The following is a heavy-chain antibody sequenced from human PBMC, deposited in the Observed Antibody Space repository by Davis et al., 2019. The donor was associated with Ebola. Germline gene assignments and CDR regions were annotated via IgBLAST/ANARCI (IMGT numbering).Heavy chain of an antibody. CDR2: ISGSGGST. CDR1: GFTFSSYA. CDR3: AKGVKYDFWSEQLGGLDY. J-gene: IGHJ4*02. Sequence: PGGSLRLSCAASGFTFSSYAMSWVRQAPGKGLEWVSAISGSGGSTYYADSVKGRFTISRDNSKNTLYLQMNSLRAEDTAVYYCAKGVKYDFWSEQLGGLDYWGQGTLVTVSS. D-gene: IGHD3-3*01. V-gene: IGHV3-23*01.